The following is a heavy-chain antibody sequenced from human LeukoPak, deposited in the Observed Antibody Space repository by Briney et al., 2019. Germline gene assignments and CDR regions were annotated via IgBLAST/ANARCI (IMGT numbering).Heavy chain of an antibody. V-gene: IGHV4-59*08. D-gene: IGHD3-10*01. Sequence: PSETLSLTCTVSGGSLSSYYWSWIRQPPGKGLEWIGYVYYSGSTNYNPSLKSRVAISIDTSKNQFSLNLNSVTAADTAVYYCARRGAMVRGPAYHFDHWGQGVLVTVSS. CDR1: GGSLSSYY. CDR3: ARRGAMVRGPAYHFDH. CDR2: VYYSGST. J-gene: IGHJ4*02.